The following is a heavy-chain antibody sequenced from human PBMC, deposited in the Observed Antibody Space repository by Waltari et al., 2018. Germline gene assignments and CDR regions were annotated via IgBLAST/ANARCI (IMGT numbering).Heavy chain of an antibody. J-gene: IGHJ4*02. V-gene: IGHV3-21*01. Sequence: EVQLVESGGGLVEPGGSLRLSCAASGFTFSSYSMNWVRKAPGKGLEWVSSISSSSSYIYYADSVKGRFTISRDNAKNSLHLQMNSLRPEDTAVYYCARDNDSSGGGGYYFDYWGQGALVTVSS. CDR1: GFTFSSYS. CDR3: ARDNDSSGGGGYYFDY. D-gene: IGHD6-19*01. CDR2: ISSSSSYI.